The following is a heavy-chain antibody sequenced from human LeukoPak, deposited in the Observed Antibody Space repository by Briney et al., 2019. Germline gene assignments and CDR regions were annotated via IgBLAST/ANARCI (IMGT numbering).Heavy chain of an antibody. D-gene: IGHD6-19*01. CDR3: AKDLGYAVAGLRGAFDI. CDR2: INWNSGSI. J-gene: IGHJ3*02. CDR1: GFTFDDYA. V-gene: IGHV3-9*01. Sequence: PGRSLRLSCAASGFTFDDYAMHWVRQAPGKGLEWVSGINWNSGSIGYADSVKGRFTISRDNAKNSLYLQMNSLRAEDTALYYCAKDLGYAVAGLRGAFDIWGQGTMVTVSS.